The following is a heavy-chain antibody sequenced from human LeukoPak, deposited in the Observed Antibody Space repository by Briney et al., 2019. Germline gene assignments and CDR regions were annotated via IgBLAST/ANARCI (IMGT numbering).Heavy chain of an antibody. V-gene: IGHV3-48*02. Sequence: GGSLRLSCSASGFTFNSYAMNWVRQAPGKGLEWLSYISPSGGSIYYADSVKGRFTISRDNGKNSLFLQMDSLGDGDTAVYYCAKDKETLDYDSWSAHDAFDIWGQGTMVTVSS. CDR1: GFTFNSYA. J-gene: IGHJ3*02. CDR3: AKDKETLDYDSWSAHDAFDI. D-gene: IGHD3-3*01. CDR2: ISPSGGSI.